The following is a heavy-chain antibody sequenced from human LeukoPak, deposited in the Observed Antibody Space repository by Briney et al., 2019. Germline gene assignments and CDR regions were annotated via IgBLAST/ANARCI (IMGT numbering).Heavy chain of an antibody. CDR3: ARDESTYSSSWYRN. J-gene: IGHJ4*02. D-gene: IGHD6-13*01. Sequence: PGGSLRLSCEGSGFTFSSYAMSWVRQAPGKGLEWVANIKQDGSEKYYVDPVKGRFTISRDNAKNSLYLQMNSLRAEDTALYYCARDESTYSSSWYRNWGQGTLVTVSS. CDR2: IKQDGSEK. CDR1: GFTFSSYA. V-gene: IGHV3-7*01.